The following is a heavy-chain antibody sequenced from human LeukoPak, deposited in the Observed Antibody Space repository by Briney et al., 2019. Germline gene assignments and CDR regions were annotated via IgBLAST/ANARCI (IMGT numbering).Heavy chain of an antibody. CDR2: ISGFGTTI. D-gene: IGHD2-15*01. V-gene: IGHV3-48*03. Sequence: PGGSLRLSCVDSGFTSSEYEMNWVRQAPGKGLEWVSYISGFGTTIYYADSVKGRFTISRDNAKNSVYLQMNSLRGDDTAIYFCAGRYCRGGSCLTNYYGMDVWGQGTTVIVSS. CDR1: GFTSSEYE. J-gene: IGHJ6*02. CDR3: AGRYCRGGSCLTNYYGMDV.